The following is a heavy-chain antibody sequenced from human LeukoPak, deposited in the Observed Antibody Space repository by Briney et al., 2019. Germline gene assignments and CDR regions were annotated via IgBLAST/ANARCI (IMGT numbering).Heavy chain of an antibody. Sequence: PSETLSLTCTVSGGSISSYYWSYIRQPPGKGLEWIGYIYFSGSTNYNPSLKSRVTISVDTSKNQFSLKLTSVPAADTAVYYCARDHSSSSEDYWGQGTLVTVSS. V-gene: IGHV4-59*01. CDR2: IYFSGST. CDR3: ARDHSSSSEDY. D-gene: IGHD6-13*01. J-gene: IGHJ4*02. CDR1: GGSISSYY.